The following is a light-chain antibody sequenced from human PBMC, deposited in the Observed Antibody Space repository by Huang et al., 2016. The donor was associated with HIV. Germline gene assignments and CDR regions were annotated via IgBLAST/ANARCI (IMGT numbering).Light chain of an antibody. Sequence: DIQMTQSPSSLSASVGDRVTITCQASQDIRNYLNWDQQKPGRAPKLLIYDSSNLEGGVPSRFSGSGSGTNFTFTISSLHPEDIATYYCQQYDNLYIFGQGTKVEIK. V-gene: IGKV1-33*01. CDR3: QQYDNLYI. J-gene: IGKJ1*01. CDR1: QDIRNY. CDR2: DSS.